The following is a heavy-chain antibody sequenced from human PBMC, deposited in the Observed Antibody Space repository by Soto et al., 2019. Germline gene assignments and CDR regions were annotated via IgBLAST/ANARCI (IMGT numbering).Heavy chain of an antibody. Sequence: PGGSLRLSCSASGFTFSSYGMHWVRQAPGKGLEWVAVISYDGSNKYYADSVKGRFTISRDNSKNTLYLQMNSLRAEDTAVYYCAKLTVGSYEKFDYWGQGTLVTVSS. CDR2: ISYDGSNK. CDR1: GFTFSSYG. D-gene: IGHD3-16*01. CDR3: AKLTVGSYEKFDY. V-gene: IGHV3-30*18. J-gene: IGHJ4*02.